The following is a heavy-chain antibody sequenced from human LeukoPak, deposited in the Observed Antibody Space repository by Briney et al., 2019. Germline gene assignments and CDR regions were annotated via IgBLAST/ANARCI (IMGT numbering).Heavy chain of an antibody. J-gene: IGHJ4*02. V-gene: IGHV3-9*01. CDR1: GFTFSSSA. D-gene: IGHD6-19*01. Sequence: PGGSLRLSCAASGFTFSSSAMSWVRQAPGKGLEWVSGISWNSGSIGYADSVKGRFTISRDNAKNSLYLQMNSLRAEDTALYYCAKDISSGWYSGGGDYWGQGTLVTVSS. CDR3: AKDISSGWYSGGGDY. CDR2: ISWNSGSI.